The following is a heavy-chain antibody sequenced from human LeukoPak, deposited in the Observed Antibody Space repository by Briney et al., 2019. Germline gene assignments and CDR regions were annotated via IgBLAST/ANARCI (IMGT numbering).Heavy chain of an antibody. J-gene: IGHJ4*02. V-gene: IGHV1-46*01. CDR1: GYTFTSYY. Sequence: ASVKVSCMASGYTFTSYYTHWVRQAPGQGLEWMGIINPSGGSTSYAQKFQGRVTMTRDTSTSTVYMELSSLRSEDTAVYYCAREGRWLQFNYWGQGTLVTVSS. CDR3: AREGRWLQFNY. D-gene: IGHD5-24*01. CDR2: INPSGGST.